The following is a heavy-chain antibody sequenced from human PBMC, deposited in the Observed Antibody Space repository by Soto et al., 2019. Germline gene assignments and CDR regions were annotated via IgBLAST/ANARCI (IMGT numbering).Heavy chain of an antibody. D-gene: IGHD2-21*01. V-gene: IGHV3-7*04. CDR1: GFTFSSYW. CDR2: IKQDGSEK. J-gene: IGHJ6*02. CDR3: ARGGHVSNGIPYYYGMDV. Sequence: QTGGSLRLSCAASGFTFSSYWMSWVRQAPGKGLEWVANIKQDGSEKYYVDSVKGRFTISRDNAKNSLYLQMNSLRAEDTAVYYCARGGHVSNGIPYYYGMDVWGQGTTVTVSS.